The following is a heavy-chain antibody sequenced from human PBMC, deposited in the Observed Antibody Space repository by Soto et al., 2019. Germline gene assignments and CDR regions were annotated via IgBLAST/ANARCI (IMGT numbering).Heavy chain of an antibody. V-gene: IGHV1-69*13. CDR1: GGTFSSYA. CDR3: ARASVLVRGYSGYAPSGAYYYGMDV. D-gene: IGHD5-12*01. J-gene: IGHJ6*02. Sequence: SVKVSCKASGGTFSSYAISWVRQAPGQGLEWMGGIIPIFGTANYAQKFQGRVTITADESTSTAYMELSSLRSEDTAVYYGARASVLVRGYSGYAPSGAYYYGMDVWGQGTTGTVSS. CDR2: IIPIFGTA.